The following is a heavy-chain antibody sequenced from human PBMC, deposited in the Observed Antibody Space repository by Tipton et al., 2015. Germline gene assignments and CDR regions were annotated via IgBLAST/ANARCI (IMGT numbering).Heavy chain of an antibody. V-gene: IGHV4-38-2*01. CDR2: ISHSGNT. D-gene: IGHD3-9*01. Sequence: TLSLTCDVSGYSISSGYYWSWIRQPPGKGLEGIGSISHSGNTYYNPSLKSRFTISVDTSKNQFSLRVRSVTAADTAVYYCACQDYDILTRDYQTVDYWGQGTLVTVSS. CDR3: ACQDYDILTRDYQTVDY. J-gene: IGHJ4*02. CDR1: GYSISSGYY.